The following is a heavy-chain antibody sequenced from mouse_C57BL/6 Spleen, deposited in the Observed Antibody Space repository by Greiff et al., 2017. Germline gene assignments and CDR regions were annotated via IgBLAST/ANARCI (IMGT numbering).Heavy chain of an antibody. D-gene: IGHD4-1*01. J-gene: IGHJ3*01. Sequence: QVQLQQSGAELVRPGASVPLSCKASGYTFTDYEMHWVKQTPVHGLEWIGAIDPETGGTAYNQKFKGKAILTADKSSSTAYMELRSLTSEDSAVYYCTRKLGDVGHGFAYWGQGTLVTVSA. CDR1: GYTFTDYE. V-gene: IGHV1-15*01. CDR3: TRKLGDVGHGFAY. CDR2: IDPETGGT.